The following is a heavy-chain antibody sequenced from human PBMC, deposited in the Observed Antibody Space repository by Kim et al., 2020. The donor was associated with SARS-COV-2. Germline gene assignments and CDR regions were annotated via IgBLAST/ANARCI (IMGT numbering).Heavy chain of an antibody. Sequence: GGSLRLSCVASGFTYHDHAIHWVRQAPGKGLEWVSGIFWKSGNAGYADSVRGRLTISRDTAENSLYLQMNSLRTEDTAVYYCVKDILAGGADVWGQGTAVTVS. V-gene: IGHV3-9*01. CDR1: GFTYHDHA. CDR2: IFWKSGNA. CDR3: VKDILAGGADV. D-gene: IGHD4-17*01. J-gene: IGHJ6*02.